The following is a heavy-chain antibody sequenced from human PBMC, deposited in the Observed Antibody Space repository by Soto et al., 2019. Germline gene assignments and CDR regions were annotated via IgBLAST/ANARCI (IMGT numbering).Heavy chain of an antibody. CDR1: GFSFSSYG. CDR2: ISYDGSHK. Sequence: PGGSLRLCSQTSGFSFSSYGRHWVRQAPGTGLQGVGVISYDGSHKFYGESVKSRLTISRDNSKNTLYLQMPSLKTEDTGIYYCAKVPGVATGGTVGGLDPWGQGTLVTVPS. D-gene: IGHD6-13*01. J-gene: IGHJ5*02. V-gene: IGHV3-30*18. CDR3: AKVPGVATGGTVGGLDP.